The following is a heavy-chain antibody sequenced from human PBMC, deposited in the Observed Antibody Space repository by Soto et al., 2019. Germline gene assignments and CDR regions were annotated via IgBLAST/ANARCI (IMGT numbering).Heavy chain of an antibody. Sequence: QVQLQESGPGLVKPSQTLSLTCTVSGGSISSGGYYWSWIRQHPGKGLEWIGYIYYSGSTYYNPSLKSRVTISVDTSKHQFSLKLSSVTAADTAVYYCARDLRGGNSCWFDPWGQGTLVTVSS. V-gene: IGHV4-31*03. J-gene: IGHJ5*02. CDR2: IYYSGST. CDR1: GGSISSGGYY. D-gene: IGHD2-21*02. CDR3: ARDLRGGNSCWFDP.